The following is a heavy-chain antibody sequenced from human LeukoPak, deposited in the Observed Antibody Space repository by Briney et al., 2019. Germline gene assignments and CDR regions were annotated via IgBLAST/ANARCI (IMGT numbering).Heavy chain of an antibody. CDR2: IATSSDYI. CDR1: GFTFSTYS. D-gene: IGHD3-10*01. CDR3: ARGRSITILRGVAISDGFDI. J-gene: IGHJ3*02. V-gene: IGHV3-21*06. Sequence: KPGGSLRLSCAASGFTFSTYSMNWVRQAPGKGLEWVSSIATSSDYIYYAGSLKGRFTISRDKAKTSLYLHMNSLRPDDTAVYYCARGRSITILRGVAISDGFDIWGQGTKVTVS.